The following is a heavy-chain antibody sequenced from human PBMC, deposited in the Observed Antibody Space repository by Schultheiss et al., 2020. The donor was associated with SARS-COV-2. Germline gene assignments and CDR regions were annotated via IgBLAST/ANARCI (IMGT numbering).Heavy chain of an antibody. V-gene: IGHV4-59*01. J-gene: IGHJ4*02. CDR3: AREPLSLGY. Sequence: SETLSLTCTVSGGSISSYYWSWIRQPPGKGLEWIGYIYYSGSTNYNPSLKSRVTISVDTSKNQFSLKLSSVTAADTAVYYCAREPLSLGYWGQGTLVTVSS. CDR1: GGSISSYY. D-gene: IGHD2-2*01. CDR2: IYYSGST.